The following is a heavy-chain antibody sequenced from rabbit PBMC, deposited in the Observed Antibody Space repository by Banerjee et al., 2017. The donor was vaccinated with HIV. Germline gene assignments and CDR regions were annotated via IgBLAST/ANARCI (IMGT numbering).Heavy chain of an antibody. CDR3: ARTAGYAGYGYATGFDL. J-gene: IGHJ4*01. D-gene: IGHD6-1*01. CDR1: GIDLSSSFW. V-gene: IGHV1S43*01. CDR2: IYPTYGAP. Sequence: QEQLVESGGGLVTLGGSLKLTCKASGIDLSSSFWISWVRQTPGKGLEWIGCIYPTYGAPGYASWVNGRFTISLDNAQNTVDLQMTSLTAADTATYFCARTAGYAGYGYATGFDLWGPGTLVTVS.